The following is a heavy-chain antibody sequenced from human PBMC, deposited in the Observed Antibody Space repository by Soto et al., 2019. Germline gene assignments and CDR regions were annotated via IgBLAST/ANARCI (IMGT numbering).Heavy chain of an antibody. V-gene: IGHV3-74*01. Sequence: GGSLRLSCAASGFTFSSYWMHWVRQAPGKGLVWVSRINSDGSSTSYADSVKGRFTISRDNAKNTLYLQMNSLRAEDTAVYYCARVAVDTAMAPHFDYWGQGTLVTVSS. CDR1: GFTFSSYW. J-gene: IGHJ4*02. D-gene: IGHD5-18*01. CDR2: INSDGSST. CDR3: ARVAVDTAMAPHFDY.